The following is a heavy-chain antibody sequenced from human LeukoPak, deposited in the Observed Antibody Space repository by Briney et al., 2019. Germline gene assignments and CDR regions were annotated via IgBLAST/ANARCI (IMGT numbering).Heavy chain of an antibody. J-gene: IGHJ4*02. CDR1: EFTFNTYW. CDR3: ARDQWWQLIAVAITSYFDC. CDR2: IKPGGSVQ. D-gene: IGHD6-19*01. V-gene: IGHV3-7*01. Sequence: GGSLRLSCAASEFTFNTYWMSWVRQAPGKGLEWVANIKPGGSVQHYVDSVKGRFTISRDNAKNLLYLQMNSLRAEDTAVYYCARDQWWQLIAVAITSYFDCWGQGTLVTVSS.